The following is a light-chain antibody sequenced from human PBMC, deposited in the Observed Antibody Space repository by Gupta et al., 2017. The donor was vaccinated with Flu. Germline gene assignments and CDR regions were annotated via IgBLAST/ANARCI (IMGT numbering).Light chain of an antibody. CDR2: GTS. J-gene: IGKJ1*01. CDR3: LRDGSTWT. Sequence: VVLTQSPDTLSLSPGQRATLSCRASQSVTNNFLAWYQHKGGQPPRLLIYGTSTRATGVPDRFSGGGSGTDFTLTIRRLEPEDFAVYYCLRDGSTWTFGQGTKVEI. V-gene: IGKV3-20*01. CDR1: QSVTNNF.